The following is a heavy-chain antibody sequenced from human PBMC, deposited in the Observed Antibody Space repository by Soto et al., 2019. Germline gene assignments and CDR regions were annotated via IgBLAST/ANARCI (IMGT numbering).Heavy chain of an antibody. CDR2: ISDDGSNK. J-gene: IGHJ5*02. D-gene: IGHD2-15*01. Sequence: TGGSLRLSCAASGFTFSSYAMHWVRQAPGKGLEWVAAISDDGSNKYYAASVKGRFTISRDNSKNTLYLQMNSLRAEDTAVYYCARVVVVAARVNWFDPWGQGTLVTVSS. CDR3: ARVVVVAARVNWFDP. CDR1: GFTFSSYA. V-gene: IGHV3-30-3*01.